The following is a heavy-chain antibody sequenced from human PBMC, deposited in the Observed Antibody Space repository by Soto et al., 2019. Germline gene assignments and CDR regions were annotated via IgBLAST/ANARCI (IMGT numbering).Heavy chain of an antibody. CDR2: IGTAGDT. CDR1: GFTFSSYD. Sequence: GGSLRLSCAASGFTFSSYDMHWVRQATGKGLEWVSAIGTAGDTYYPGSVKGRFTISRENAKNSLYLQMNSLRAGDTAVYYCARGHSVRGPYYYYYMDVWGKGTTVTVSS. CDR3: ARGHSVRGPYYYYYMDV. D-gene: IGHD3-10*01. J-gene: IGHJ6*03. V-gene: IGHV3-13*01.